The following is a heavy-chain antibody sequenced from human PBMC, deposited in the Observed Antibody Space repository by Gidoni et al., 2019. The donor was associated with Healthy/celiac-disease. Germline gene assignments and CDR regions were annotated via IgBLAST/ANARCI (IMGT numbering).Heavy chain of an antibody. J-gene: IGHJ6*02. CDR2: TRDKANSYTT. D-gene: IGHD3-10*01. CDR3: ARNYYYGSGSYYYYYGMDV. V-gene: IGHV3-72*01. CDR1: GFTFNDHY. Sequence: EVQLVESGGGLVQPGGSLRLSCAASGFTFNDHYMDWFRQAPGKGLEWVGRTRDKANSYTTEYAASVKGRFTISRDDSKNSLYLQMNSLKTEDTAVYYCARNYYYGSGSYYYYYGMDVWGQGTTVTVSS.